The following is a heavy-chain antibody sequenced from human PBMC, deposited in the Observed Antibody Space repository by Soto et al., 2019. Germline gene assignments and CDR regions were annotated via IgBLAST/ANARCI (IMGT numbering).Heavy chain of an antibody. Sequence: QVQLVQSGAEVKKPGSSVKVSCKASGDTFTTNSLNWVRQAPGQGLEWMGGIIPVVGTTKYAQKYQDRVTITGDKSTNTAYMELSSLRSDDTAVYYCARSILYATTYFDYWGQGTLVTVSS. CDR2: IIPVVGTT. CDR3: ARSILYATTYFDY. D-gene: IGHD2-8*01. J-gene: IGHJ4*02. CDR1: GDTFTTNS. V-gene: IGHV1-69*06.